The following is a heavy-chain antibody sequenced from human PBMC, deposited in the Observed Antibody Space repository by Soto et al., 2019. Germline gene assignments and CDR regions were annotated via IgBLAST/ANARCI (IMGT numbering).Heavy chain of an antibody. CDR1: GGSISSYY. CDR3: ASHYGDYHRNWFDP. Sequence: SETLSLTCTVSGGSISSYYWSWIRQPPGKGLEWIGYIYYSGSTNYNPSLKSRVTISVDTSKNQFSLKLSSVTAADTAVYYCASHYGDYHRNWFDPWGQGTLVTVSS. J-gene: IGHJ5*02. D-gene: IGHD4-17*01. V-gene: IGHV4-59*01. CDR2: IYYSGST.